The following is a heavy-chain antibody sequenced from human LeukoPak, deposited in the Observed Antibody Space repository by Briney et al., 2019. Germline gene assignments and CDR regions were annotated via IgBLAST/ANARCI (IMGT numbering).Heavy chain of an antibody. CDR2: ISAYNGNT. Sequence: ASVKVSCTASGYTFTIYGISWVRQAPGQGLEWMGWISAYNGNTNYAQKLQGRVTMTTDTSTSTAYMELRSLRSDDTAVYYCARGGPGDSSGWSTTTIDYWGQGTLVTVSS. V-gene: IGHV1-18*01. CDR1: GYTFTIYG. J-gene: IGHJ4*02. CDR3: ARGGPGDSSGWSTTTIDY. D-gene: IGHD6-19*01.